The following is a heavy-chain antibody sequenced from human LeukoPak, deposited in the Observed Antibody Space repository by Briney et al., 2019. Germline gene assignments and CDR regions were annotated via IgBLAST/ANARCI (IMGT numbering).Heavy chain of an antibody. V-gene: IGHV1-24*01. Sequence: ASVKVSCTVSGYTLTELSMHWVRQAPGKGLEWMGGFDPEDGETIYAQKFQGRVTMTEDTSTDTAYMELSSLRSEDTAVYYCATLAAAGTLDAFDIWGQGTMVTVS. J-gene: IGHJ3*02. CDR3: ATLAAAGTLDAFDI. CDR1: GYTLTELS. CDR2: FDPEDGET. D-gene: IGHD6-13*01.